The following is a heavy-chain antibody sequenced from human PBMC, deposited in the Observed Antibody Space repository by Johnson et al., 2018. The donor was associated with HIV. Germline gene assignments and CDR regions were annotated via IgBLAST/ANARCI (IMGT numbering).Heavy chain of an antibody. D-gene: IGHD3-10*01. CDR3: ARDFVAFGECTAFDI. CDR2: ISWNSGNI. V-gene: IGHV3-9*01. J-gene: IGHJ3*02. Sequence: EVQLVESGGGLVQPGRSLRLSCATSGFTFDDYAMHWVRQAPGKGLEWVAGISWNSGNIAYVDSVKGRFTISRDNARNSLYLQMDSLRAEDTALYYCARDFVAFGECTAFDIWCQGTMVTVSS. CDR1: GFTFDDYA.